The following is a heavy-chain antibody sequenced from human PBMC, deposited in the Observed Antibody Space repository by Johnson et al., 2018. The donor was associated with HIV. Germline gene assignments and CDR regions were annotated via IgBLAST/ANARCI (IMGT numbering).Heavy chain of an antibody. D-gene: IGHD5-18*01. V-gene: IGHV3-23*04. CDR1: GFTFSSYA. CDR3: AKDTRRYSYGYGNAFDM. Sequence: MQLVESGGGVVQPGRSLRLSCAASGFTFSSYAMSWVRQAPGKGLEWVSAISGSGGSTYYADSVKGRFTISRDNSKNTLYLQMNSLRAEDTALYYCAKDTRRYSYGYGNAFDMWGQGTMVTVSS. CDR2: ISGSGGST. J-gene: IGHJ3*02.